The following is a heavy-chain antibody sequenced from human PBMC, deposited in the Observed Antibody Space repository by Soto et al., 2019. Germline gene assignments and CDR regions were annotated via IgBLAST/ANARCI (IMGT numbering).Heavy chain of an antibody. CDR2: TYYRSKWYN. J-gene: IGHJ4*02. CDR3: ARLAPGGSGGGGDY. D-gene: IGHD6-19*01. CDR1: GDSVSSNSAA. Sequence: QVQLQQSGPGLVKPSQTLSLTCAISGDSVSSNSAAWNWIRQSPSRGLEWLGRTYYRSKWYNDYPVSVRSRITNNPHTSKNHFPLQLKSVTPEDTAVYYCARLAPGGSGGGGDYWGQGTLVTVSS. V-gene: IGHV6-1*01.